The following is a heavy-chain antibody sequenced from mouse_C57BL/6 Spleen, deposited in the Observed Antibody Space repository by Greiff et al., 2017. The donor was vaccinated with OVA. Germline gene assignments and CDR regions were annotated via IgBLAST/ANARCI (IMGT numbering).Heavy chain of an antibody. Sequence: QVQLQQPGAELVRPGSSVKLSCKASGYTFTSYWMHWVKQRPIQGLEWIGNIDPSDSETHYNQKFKDKATLTVDKSSSTAYMQLSSLTSEDSAVYYWARFGGDSSGYVDYWGQGTTLTVSS. CDR2: IDPSDSET. CDR3: ARFGGDSSGYVDY. D-gene: IGHD3-2*02. J-gene: IGHJ2*01. V-gene: IGHV1-52*01. CDR1: GYTFTSYW.